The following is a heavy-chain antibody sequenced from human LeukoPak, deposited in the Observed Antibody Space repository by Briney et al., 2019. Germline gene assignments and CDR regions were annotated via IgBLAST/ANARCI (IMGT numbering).Heavy chain of an antibody. CDR1: GYTFTGYY. D-gene: IGHD3-16*02. V-gene: IGHV1-2*02. CDR3: ARSITFGEVIPDGCYFDY. J-gene: IGHJ4*02. CDR2: INPNSGGT. Sequence: ASVKVSCKASGYTFTGYYMHWVRQAPGQGLEWMGWINPNSGGTNYAQKFQGRVTMTRDTSISTAYMELSRLRSDDTAVYYCARSITFGEVIPDGCYFDYWGQGTLVTVSS.